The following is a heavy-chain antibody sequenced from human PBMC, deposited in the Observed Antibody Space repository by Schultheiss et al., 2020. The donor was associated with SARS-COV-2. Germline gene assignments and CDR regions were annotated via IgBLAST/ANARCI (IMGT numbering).Heavy chain of an antibody. CDR2: IYYSGST. Sequence: SQTLSLTCTVSGGSISSGGYYWSWIRQHPGKGLEWIGSIYYSGSTYYNPSLKSRVTISVDKSKNQFSLKLSSVTAADTAVYYCARLAGSYFDYWGQGTLVTVSS. J-gene: IGHJ4*02. CDR3: ARLAGSYFDY. CDR1: GGSISSGGYY. D-gene: IGHD6-13*01. V-gene: IGHV4-39*07.